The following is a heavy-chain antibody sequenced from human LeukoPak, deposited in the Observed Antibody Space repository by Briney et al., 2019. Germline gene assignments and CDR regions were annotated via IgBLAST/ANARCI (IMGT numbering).Heavy chain of an antibody. Sequence: GGSLRLSCAASGLTISSYSMNWVRQAPGKGLQWVSYISSSSSTIYYADSVKGRFTISRDNAKNSLYLQMNSLRAEDTAVYYCAKLPVKNPVEGDAFDIWGQGTMVTVSS. V-gene: IGHV3-48*01. D-gene: IGHD4-23*01. J-gene: IGHJ3*02. CDR2: ISSSSSTI. CDR3: AKLPVKNPVEGDAFDI. CDR1: GLTISSYS.